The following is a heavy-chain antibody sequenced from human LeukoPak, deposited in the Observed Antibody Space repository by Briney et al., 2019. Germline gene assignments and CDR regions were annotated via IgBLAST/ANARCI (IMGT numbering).Heavy chain of an antibody. V-gene: IGHV3-30*03. CDR1: GFTFSSYG. D-gene: IGHD2-15*01. CDR2: ISYDESNK. CDR3: ARARGSFSWYFDL. J-gene: IGHJ2*01. Sequence: GGSLRLSCAASGFTFSSYGMHWVRQAPGKGLEWVAVISYDESNKYYADSVKGRFTISRDNSKNTLYLQMNSLRTEDTAVYYCARARGSFSWYFDLWGRGTLVTVSS.